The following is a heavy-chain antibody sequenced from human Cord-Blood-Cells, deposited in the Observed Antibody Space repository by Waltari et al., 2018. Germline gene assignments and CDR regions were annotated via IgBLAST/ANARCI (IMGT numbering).Heavy chain of an antibody. Sequence: QVQLVQSGAEVKKPGASVKVSCKASGYTFTGYYMHWVRQAPGQGLEWMGWINPNIGGTNDAQKLQGRVTMTRDTSISTAYMELSRLRSDDTAVYYCARASYLDIVATIAFDIWGQGTMVTVSS. D-gene: IGHD5-12*01. CDR2: INPNIGGT. CDR3: ARASYLDIVATIAFDI. CDR1: GYTFTGYY. V-gene: IGHV1-2*02. J-gene: IGHJ3*02.